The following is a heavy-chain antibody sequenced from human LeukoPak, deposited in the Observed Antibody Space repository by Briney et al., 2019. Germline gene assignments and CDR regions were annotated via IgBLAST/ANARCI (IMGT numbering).Heavy chain of an antibody. D-gene: IGHD3-10*01. CDR1: GYTFTSYG. J-gene: IGHJ5*02. Sequence: GASVKVSCKASGYTFTSYGISWVRQATGQGLEWMGWMNPNSGNTGYAQKFQGRVTITRNTSISTAYMELSSLRSEDTAVYYCARGRRYYGSGRRDWFDPWGQGTLVTVSS. CDR2: MNPNSGNT. V-gene: IGHV1-8*03. CDR3: ARGRRYYGSGRRDWFDP.